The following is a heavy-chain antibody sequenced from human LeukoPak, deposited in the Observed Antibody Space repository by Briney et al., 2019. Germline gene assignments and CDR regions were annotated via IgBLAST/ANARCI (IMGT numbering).Heavy chain of an antibody. J-gene: IGHJ4*02. Sequence: SETLSLTCTVSGGSISSYYWSWIRQPPGKGLEWIGYIHYSGSTNQNPSLKSRVTISVDTSKNQFSLKLSSVTAADTAVYYCARDFYLDGYTYFEYWGQGTLVTVSS. D-gene: IGHD5-24*01. CDR3: ARDFYLDGYTYFEY. CDR2: IHYSGST. CDR1: GGSISSYY. V-gene: IGHV4-59*01.